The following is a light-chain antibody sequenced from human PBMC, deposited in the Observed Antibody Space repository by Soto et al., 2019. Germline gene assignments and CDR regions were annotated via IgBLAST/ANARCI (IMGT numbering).Light chain of an antibody. V-gene: IGLV2-23*01. J-gene: IGLJ3*02. CDR2: EGF. Sequence: QSVLTQPASVSGSPGQSITIPCTGTSSDVGSNSLVSWYQHHPGKAPKLMIYEGFKRPSGVSNRFSGSKSGNTASLTISGLQAEDEAEYYCCAYVGSDLVFGGGTKLTVL. CDR3: CAYVGSDLV. CDR1: SSDVGSNSL.